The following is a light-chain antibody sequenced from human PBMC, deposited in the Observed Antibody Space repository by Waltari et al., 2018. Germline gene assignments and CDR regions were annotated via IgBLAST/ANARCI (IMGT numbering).Light chain of an antibody. CDR2: AAS. Sequence: DIQMTQSPSSLSASVGDRVTITCRASQPISTYLNWYQQKPGKATKILMYAASSLQSGVPSRFSGSGSGTDFTLTISSLQPEDFATYFCQQSYSTPRTFGQGTKLEIK. J-gene: IGKJ2*02. V-gene: IGKV1-39*01. CDR1: QPISTY. CDR3: QQSYSTPRT.